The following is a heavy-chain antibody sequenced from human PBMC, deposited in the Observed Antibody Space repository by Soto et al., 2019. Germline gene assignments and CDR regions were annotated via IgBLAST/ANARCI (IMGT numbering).Heavy chain of an antibody. J-gene: IGHJ4*02. CDR3: ARDSYDSSVYFIFEF. CDR1: GYTFTSYA. V-gene: IGHV1-3*01. CDR2: INAGNGNT. D-gene: IGHD3-22*01. Sequence: SVKVSCKASGYTFTSYAMHWVRQAPGQRLEWMGWINAGNGNTKYSQKFQGRVTITRDTSASTAYMELSSLRSEDTAVYYCARDSYDSSVYFIFEFWGQGALVTVAS.